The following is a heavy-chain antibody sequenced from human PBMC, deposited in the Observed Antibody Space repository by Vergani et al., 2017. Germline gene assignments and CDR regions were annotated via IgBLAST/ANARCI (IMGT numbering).Heavy chain of an antibody. Sequence: QVQLQESGPGLVKPSETLSLTCTVSGSSISSYYWSWIRQPAGKGLEWIGRIYTSGSTNYNPSLKSRVTMSVDTSKNQFSLKLSSVTAADTAVYYCARDMGIVSDGWFDPWGQGTLVTVSS. V-gene: IGHV4-4*07. D-gene: IGHD2-2*03. CDR1: GSSISSYY. CDR2: IYTSGST. J-gene: IGHJ5*02. CDR3: ARDMGIVSDGWFDP.